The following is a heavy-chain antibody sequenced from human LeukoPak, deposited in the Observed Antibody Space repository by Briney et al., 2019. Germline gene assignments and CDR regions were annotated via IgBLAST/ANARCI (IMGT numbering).Heavy chain of an antibody. CDR1: GFTFSSYA. CDR3: AKGSYYDSSGSFYFDY. Sequence: GGSLRLSCAASGFTFSSYAMSWVRQAPGKGLEWVSGISGSGDNTYYADSVKGRFTISRDNSKNTLYAQVNSLGAEDTAAYYCAKGSYYDSSGSFYFDYWGQGTLVTVSS. V-gene: IGHV3-23*01. CDR2: ISGSGDNT. J-gene: IGHJ4*02. D-gene: IGHD3-22*01.